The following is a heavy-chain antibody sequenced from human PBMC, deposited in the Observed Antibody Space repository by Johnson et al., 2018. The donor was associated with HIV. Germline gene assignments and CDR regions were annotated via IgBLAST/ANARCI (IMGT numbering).Heavy chain of an antibody. J-gene: IGHJ3*02. V-gene: IGHV3-7*01. CDR3: AREGDAFDI. Sequence: VQLVESGGGLVQPGGSLRLSCAASGFTFSSYWMSWVRQAPGKGLEWVANIKEDGSDKYYVDSVKGRFTISRDNSKNTLYMQMNSLRAEDTAVYYCAREGDAFDIWGQGTMVTVSS. CDR2: IKEDGSDK. CDR1: GFTFSSYW.